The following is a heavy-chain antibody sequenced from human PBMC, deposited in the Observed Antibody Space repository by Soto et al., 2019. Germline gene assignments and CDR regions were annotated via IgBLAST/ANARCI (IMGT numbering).Heavy chain of an antibody. D-gene: IGHD2-2*01. Sequence: PGGSLRLSCAGSGFNFTGYNMNWVRQAPGKGLEWFSSISSTGRYIYYGDSVRGRITVSRDNGKNSLFLQMNNLGAEDTAVYYCAREKCSSNNCYLVGYYGLDVWGQGTTVTVSS. CDR2: ISSTGRYI. V-gene: IGHV3-21*01. CDR3: AREKCSSNNCYLVGYYGLDV. CDR1: GFNFTGYN. J-gene: IGHJ6*02.